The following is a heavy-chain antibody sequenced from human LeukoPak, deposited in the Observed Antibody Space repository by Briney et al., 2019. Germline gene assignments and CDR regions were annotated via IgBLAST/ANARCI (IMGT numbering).Heavy chain of an antibody. V-gene: IGHV4-59*01. CDR3: ARVPYYYDSSGGGNYYYYYMDV. Sequence: SETLSLTCTVSGGSISSYYWSWIRQPPGKGLEWIGYIYYSGSTNYNPSLKSRVTISVDTSKNQFSPKLSSVTAADTAVYYCARVPYYYDSSGGGNYYYYYMDVWGKGTTVTVSS. CDR1: GGSISSYY. CDR2: IYYSGST. D-gene: IGHD3-22*01. J-gene: IGHJ6*03.